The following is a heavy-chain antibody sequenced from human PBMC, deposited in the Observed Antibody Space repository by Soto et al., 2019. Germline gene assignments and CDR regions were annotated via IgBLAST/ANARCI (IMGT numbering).Heavy chain of an antibody. CDR1: GGSICSGGYY. CDR3: AREPSNSSRFDP. CDR2: IYYSGST. J-gene: IGHJ5*02. Sequence: PSETLSITCTVSGGSICSGGYYGSWIRQHPGKGLEWIGYIYYSGSTYYNPSLKSRVTISVDTSKNQFSLKLSSVTAADTAVYYCAREPSNSSRFDPWGQGTLVTVSS. D-gene: IGHD5-18*01. V-gene: IGHV4-31*03.